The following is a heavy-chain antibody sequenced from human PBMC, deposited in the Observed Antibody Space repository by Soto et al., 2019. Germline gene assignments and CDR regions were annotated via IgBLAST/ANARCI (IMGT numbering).Heavy chain of an antibody. CDR1: GGSFSGYY. D-gene: IGHD6-13*01. Sequence: SETLSLTCAVYGGSFSGYYWSWIRQPPGKGLEWIGEINHSGSTNYNPSLKSRVTISVDTSKNQFSLKLTSVTATDTAVYYCARVSSSWGLVNYFAYWGQGTLVTVSS. V-gene: IGHV4-34*01. CDR3: ARVSSSWGLVNYFAY. CDR2: INHSGST. J-gene: IGHJ4*02.